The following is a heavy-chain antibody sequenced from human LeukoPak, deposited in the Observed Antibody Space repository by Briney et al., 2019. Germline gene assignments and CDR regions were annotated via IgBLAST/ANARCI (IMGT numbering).Heavy chain of an antibody. V-gene: IGHV1-2*02. CDR2: INPNSGGT. CDR1: GYTFTGYY. J-gene: IGHJ4*02. D-gene: IGHD1-26*01. Sequence: ASVKVSCKASGYTFTGYYMHWVRQAPGQGLEWMGWINPNSGGTNYAQKFQGRVTMTRDTSISTAYMELSRLRSDDTAVYYCARFRGSYSSFDYWGQGTLVTVSS. CDR3: ARFRGSYSSFDY.